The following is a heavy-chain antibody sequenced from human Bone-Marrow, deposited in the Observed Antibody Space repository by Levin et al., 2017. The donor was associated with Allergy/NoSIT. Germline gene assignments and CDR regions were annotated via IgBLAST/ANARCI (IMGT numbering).Heavy chain of an antibody. D-gene: IGHD1/OR15-1a*01. J-gene: IGHJ4*02. Sequence: GESLKISCAVSGFSFSSYEMNWVRQAPGKGLEWISYISSLGYTIYNADSVKGRFTISRDNAKNSLYLQMNSLRAEDTAIYYCARGGQTNTFSDYWGQGTLVTVSS. CDR2: ISSLGYTI. V-gene: IGHV3-48*03. CDR1: GFSFSSYE. CDR3: ARGGQTNTFSDY.